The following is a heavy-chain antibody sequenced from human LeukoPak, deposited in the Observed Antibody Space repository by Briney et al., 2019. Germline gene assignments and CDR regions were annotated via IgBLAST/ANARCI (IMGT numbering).Heavy chain of an antibody. CDR1: GGSISSSSYY. V-gene: IGHV4-39*01. D-gene: IGHD4-17*01. CDR3: AWIYGDYLYAFDI. J-gene: IGHJ3*02. CDR2: IYYSGST. Sequence: PSETLSLTCTVSGGSISSSSYYWGWIRQPPGKGLEWIGSIYYSGSTYYNPSLKSRVTISVDTSKNQFSLKLSSVTAADTAVYYCAWIYGDYLYAFDIWGQGTMVTVSS.